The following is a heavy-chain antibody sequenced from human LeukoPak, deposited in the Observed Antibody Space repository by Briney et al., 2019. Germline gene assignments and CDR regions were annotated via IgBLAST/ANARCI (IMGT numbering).Heavy chain of an antibody. D-gene: IGHD3-9*01. CDR3: SNYDILTGLG. V-gene: IGHV4-39*07. Sequence: SETLSLTCTVSGGSVSGSISRYYWSWIRQPPGKGLEWIGSIYHSGSTYYNPSLKSRVTISVDTSKNQFSLKLSSVTAADTAVYYCSNYDILTGLGWGQGTLVTVSS. J-gene: IGHJ4*02. CDR2: IYHSGST. CDR1: GGSVSGSISRYY.